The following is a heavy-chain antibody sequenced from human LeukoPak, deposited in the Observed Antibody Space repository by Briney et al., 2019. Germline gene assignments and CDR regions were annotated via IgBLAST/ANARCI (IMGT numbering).Heavy chain of an antibody. Sequence: GGSLRLSCAASGFTFSSYWMSWVRQAPGKGLEWVAHIKQDGNEKYYVDSVKGRFTISRDNAKNSLYLQMNSLRAEDTAVYYCARTGGSSGWYSPALLKYYFDYWGQGTLVTVSS. CDR1: GFTFSSYW. V-gene: IGHV3-7*01. CDR3: ARTGGSSGWYSPALLKYYFDY. CDR2: IKQDGNEK. J-gene: IGHJ4*02. D-gene: IGHD6-19*01.